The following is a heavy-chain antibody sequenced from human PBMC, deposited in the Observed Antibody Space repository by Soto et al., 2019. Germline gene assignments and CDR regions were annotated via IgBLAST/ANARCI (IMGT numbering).Heavy chain of an antibody. J-gene: IGHJ6*02. Sequence: QVQLVESGGGVVQPGRSLRLSCAASGFTFSSYAMHWVRQAPGKGLAWVAVISYDGSNKYYADSVKGRFTISRDNSKNSLYLQMNSLRAEDTAVYYCFGHMKEKSWSSMDVWGQGTTVTVSS. CDR1: GFTFSSYA. D-gene: IGHD3-10*01. CDR3: FGHMKEKSWSSMDV. CDR2: ISYDGSNK. V-gene: IGHV3-30-3*01.